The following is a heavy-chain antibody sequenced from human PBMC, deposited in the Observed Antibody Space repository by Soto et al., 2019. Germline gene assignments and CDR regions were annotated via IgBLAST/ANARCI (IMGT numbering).Heavy chain of an antibody. Sequence: GESLKISCKASGYRFSTYWIGWVRQRPGKGPGWMAIIYPGDSDTRENPSFQGQVTISADKSSNTVHLQWRSLKASDTAIYYCARLGGIVDTGTWIQWGQGTPVTVS. D-gene: IGHD1-26*01. CDR2: IYPGDSDT. CDR3: ARLGGIVDTGTWIQ. J-gene: IGHJ4*02. CDR1: GYRFSTYW. V-gene: IGHV5-51*01.